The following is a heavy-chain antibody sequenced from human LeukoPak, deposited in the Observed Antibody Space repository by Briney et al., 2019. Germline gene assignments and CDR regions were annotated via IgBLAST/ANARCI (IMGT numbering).Heavy chain of an antibody. J-gene: IGHJ4*02. CDR2: ISGSGGST. V-gene: IGHV3-23*01. CDR1: GFTFSSYA. CDR3: TRVGYIDEGIDY. D-gene: IGHD5-24*01. Sequence: PGGSLRLSCAASGFTFSSYAMSWVRQAPGKGLEWVSAISGSGGSTYYADSVEGRFTISRDNSKNTLYLQMNSLRAEDTAVYYCTRVGYIDEGIDYWGQETLVTVSS.